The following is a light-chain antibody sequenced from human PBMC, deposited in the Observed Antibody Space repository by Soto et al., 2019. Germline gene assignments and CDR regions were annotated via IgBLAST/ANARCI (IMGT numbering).Light chain of an antibody. J-gene: IGKJ5*01. V-gene: IGKV3-11*01. CDR2: DAS. Sequence: TVLTQSSGTMFLSRGGGATVSCRSSQSIRNYLAWYQQKPGQAPRLLIYDASNRATGIPARFSGSGSGTDFTLTIGSLEPEYCSVYYCQQRSNWPPKITFGQGTRLEI. CDR1: QSIRNY. CDR3: QQRSNWPPKIT.